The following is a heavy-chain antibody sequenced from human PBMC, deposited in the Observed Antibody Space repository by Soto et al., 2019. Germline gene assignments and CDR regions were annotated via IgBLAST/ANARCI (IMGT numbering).Heavy chain of an antibody. CDR2: IYYSGST. CDR1: GGSFSGYY. D-gene: IGHD4-4*01. J-gene: IGHJ4*02. Sequence: PSETLSLTCAVYGGSFSGYYWSWIRQSPGKGLEWIGYIYYSGSTKYKPSLKSRVTISVDTFKNQFSLKFSSATAAYTVVYYCARHSNRNYGLYYFDYWGRGALVTVS. CDR3: ARHSNRNYGLYYFDY. V-gene: IGHV4-59*08.